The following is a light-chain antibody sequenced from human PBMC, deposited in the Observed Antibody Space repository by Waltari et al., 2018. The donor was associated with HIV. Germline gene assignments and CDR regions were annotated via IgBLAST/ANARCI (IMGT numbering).Light chain of an antibody. V-gene: IGKV3-15*01. CDR3: QHYNNWPPWA. CDR2: GAS. J-gene: IGKJ1*01. Sequence: IVLTQSPGTLSLSPGDRATLSCRASQSVTSDLAWYQQKPGQAPRLLIYGASTRATGIPARFSGSGSGTEFTLTISSLQSEDSAVYYCQHYNNWPPWAFGQGTKVEIK. CDR1: QSVTSD.